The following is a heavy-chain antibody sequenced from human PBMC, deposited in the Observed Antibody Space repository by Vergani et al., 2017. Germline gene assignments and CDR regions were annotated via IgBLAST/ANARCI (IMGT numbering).Heavy chain of an antibody. V-gene: IGHV4-61*02. Sequence: QVQLQESGPGLVKPSQTLSLTCTVSGGSISSGSYYWSWVRQPAGKGLEWIGRIYTSGSTNYNPSLKSRVTMSVDTSKNQFSLKLSSVTAADTAVYYCARDPSGSSGWYWYFDLWGRGTLVTVSS. CDR2: IYTSGST. J-gene: IGHJ2*01. D-gene: IGHD6-19*01. CDR1: GGSISSGSYY. CDR3: ARDPSGSSGWYWYFDL.